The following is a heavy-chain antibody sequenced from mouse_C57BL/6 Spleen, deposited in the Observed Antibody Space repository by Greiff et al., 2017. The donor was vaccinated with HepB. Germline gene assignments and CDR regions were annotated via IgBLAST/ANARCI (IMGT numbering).Heavy chain of an antibody. CDR2: INPNNGGT. Sequence: VQLQQSGPELVKPGASVKISCKASGYTFTDYYMNWVKQSHGKSLEWIGDINPNNGGTSYNQKFKGKATLTVDKSSSTAYMELRSLTSEDSAVYYCARNYYGYDEDYWGQGTSVTVSS. J-gene: IGHJ4*01. CDR3: ARNYYGYDEDY. V-gene: IGHV1-26*01. CDR1: GYTFTDYY. D-gene: IGHD2-2*01.